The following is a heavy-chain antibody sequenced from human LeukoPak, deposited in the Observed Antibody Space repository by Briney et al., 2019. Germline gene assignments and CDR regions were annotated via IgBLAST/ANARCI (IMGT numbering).Heavy chain of an antibody. D-gene: IGHD6-13*01. Sequence: GASVKVSCKASGYTFTSYGISWVRQAPGQGLEWMGWISAYNGNTNYAQKLQGRVTMTTDTSTSTAYMELRSLRSDDTAVYYCARDMNAGYSSSWYAGVHYFDYWGQGTLVTVSS. CDR2: ISAYNGNT. V-gene: IGHV1-18*01. CDR3: ARDMNAGYSSSWYAGVHYFDY. J-gene: IGHJ4*02. CDR1: GYTFTSYG.